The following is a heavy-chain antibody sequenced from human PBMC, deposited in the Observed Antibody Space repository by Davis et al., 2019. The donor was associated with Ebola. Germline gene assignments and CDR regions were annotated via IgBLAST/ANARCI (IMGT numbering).Heavy chain of an antibody. V-gene: IGHV3-21*01. J-gene: IGHJ3*02. CDR1: GFTFSSYS. CDR3: ARDGQDIVVVPAAYNDAFDI. CDR2: ISSSSSYI. Sequence: PGGSLRLSCAASGFTFSSYSMNWVRQAPGKGLEWVSSISSSSSYIYYADSVKGRFTISRDNAKNSLYLQMNSLRAEDTAVYYCARDGQDIVVVPAAYNDAFDIWGQGTMVTVSS. D-gene: IGHD2-2*01.